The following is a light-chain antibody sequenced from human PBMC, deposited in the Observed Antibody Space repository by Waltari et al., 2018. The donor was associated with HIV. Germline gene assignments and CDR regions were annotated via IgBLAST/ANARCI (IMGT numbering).Light chain of an antibody. Sequence: QSALTQPASVSGSPGQSITISCTGTSSDVGGYNYVSWYQQHPGKAPKLMIYDVSNRPSGVSNSFSGSKSGNTASLTISGLQAEDEADYYCSSYTSSSPYAFGTGTKVTVL. CDR3: SSYTSSSPYA. J-gene: IGLJ1*01. CDR2: DVS. CDR1: SSDVGGYNY. V-gene: IGLV2-14*03.